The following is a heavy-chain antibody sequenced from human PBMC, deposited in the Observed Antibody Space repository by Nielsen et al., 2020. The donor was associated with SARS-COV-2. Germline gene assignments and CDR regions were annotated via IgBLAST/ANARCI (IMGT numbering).Heavy chain of an antibody. CDR2: IWYDGSNK. J-gene: IGHJ6*02. CDR1: GFTFSSYG. Sequence: GGSLRLSCAASGFTFSSYGMHWVRQAPGKGLEWVAVIWYDGSNKYYADSVKGRFTISRDNSKNTLYLQMNSLRAEDTAVYYCAKSGRQLVRYYYGMDVWGQGTTVTVSS. D-gene: IGHD6-13*01. V-gene: IGHV3-30*02. CDR3: AKSGRQLVRYYYGMDV.